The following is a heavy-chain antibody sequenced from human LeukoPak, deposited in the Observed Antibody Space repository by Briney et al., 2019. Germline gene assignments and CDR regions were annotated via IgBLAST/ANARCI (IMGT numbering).Heavy chain of an antibody. D-gene: IGHD6-19*01. J-gene: IGHJ6*02. CDR3: ARDSGYGGIAVAGSYYGLDV. CDR1: GFTFSSYS. CDR2: ISSSSSYI. Sequence: GGSLRLSCAASGFTFSSYSMNWVRQAPGKGLEWVSSISSSSSYIYYADSVKGRFTISRDNAKNSLYLQMNSLRAEDTAVYYCARDSGYGGIAVAGSYYGLDVWGQGTTVTVSS. V-gene: IGHV3-21*01.